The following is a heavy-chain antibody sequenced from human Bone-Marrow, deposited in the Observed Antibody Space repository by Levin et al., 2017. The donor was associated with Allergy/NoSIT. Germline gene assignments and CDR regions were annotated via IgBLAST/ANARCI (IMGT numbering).Heavy chain of an antibody. D-gene: IGHD3-16*01. CDR1: GFTVSNNY. CDR3: ARGGPYGY. V-gene: IGHV3-53*01. J-gene: IGHJ4*02. Sequence: GGSLRLSCAVSGFTVSNNYMSWVRQAPGKGLEWVSVIYSAGSTYYADSVRGRFTISRDNSKNTLFLQMNSLMADDTAVYYCARGGPYGYWGQGTLVTVSS. CDR2: IYSAGST.